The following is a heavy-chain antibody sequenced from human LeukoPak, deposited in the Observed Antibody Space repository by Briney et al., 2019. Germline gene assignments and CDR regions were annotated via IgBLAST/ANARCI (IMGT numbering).Heavy chain of an antibody. Sequence: PGGSLRLSCAASGFTVSTNYMYWVRQAPGKGLEWVSVIYSDGSTFYADSVKGRFTISRDNSKNTLYLQMNSLRAEDTAVYYCARENSYGYGFDYWGQGTLVTVSS. CDR2: IYSDGST. CDR1: GFTVSTNY. CDR3: ARENSYGYGFDY. D-gene: IGHD5-18*01. J-gene: IGHJ4*02. V-gene: IGHV3-53*01.